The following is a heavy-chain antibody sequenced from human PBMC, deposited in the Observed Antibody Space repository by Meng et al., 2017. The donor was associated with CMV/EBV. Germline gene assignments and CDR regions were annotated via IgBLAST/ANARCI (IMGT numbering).Heavy chain of an antibody. V-gene: IGHV3-30*02. CDR3: AKARGRIGPGNV. CDR1: GFTFSSYG. CDR2: IRYDGSNK. D-gene: IGHD3-10*01. Sequence: GESLKISCAASGFTFSSYGMHWVCQAPGKGLEWVAFIRYDGSNKYYADSVKGRFTISRDNSKNTLYRQMNSLRAEDTAVYYCAKARGRIGPGNVWGQGTTVTVSS. J-gene: IGHJ6*02.